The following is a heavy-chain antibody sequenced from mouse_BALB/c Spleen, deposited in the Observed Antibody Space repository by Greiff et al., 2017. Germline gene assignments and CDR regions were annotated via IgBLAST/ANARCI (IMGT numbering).Heavy chain of an antibody. CDR3: ATIYYDFFDY. Sequence: QVHVKQSGPELVKPGASVKISCKASGYAFSSSWMNWVKQRPGQGLEWIGRIYPGDGDTNYNGKFKGKATLTADKSSSTAYMQLSSLTSVDSAVYFCATIYYDFFDYWGQGTTLTVSS. V-gene: IGHV1-82*01. CDR2: IYPGDGDT. J-gene: IGHJ2*01. D-gene: IGHD2-4*01. CDR1: GYAFSSSW.